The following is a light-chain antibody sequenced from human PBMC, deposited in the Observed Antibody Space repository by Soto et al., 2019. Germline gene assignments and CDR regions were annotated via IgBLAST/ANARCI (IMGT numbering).Light chain of an antibody. CDR2: GAF. CDR1: PSVTNF. Sequence: EIVLTQSPATLSLSPGEIATLSCSASPSVTNFLAWYQQKPGQATRLLIYGAFNRATGIPARFSGSGSGTACTLTIISLEPEDAAVYYCQQRNVWPPVTVGQGTRLEIK. J-gene: IGKJ5*01. CDR3: QQRNVWPPVT. V-gene: IGKV3-11*01.